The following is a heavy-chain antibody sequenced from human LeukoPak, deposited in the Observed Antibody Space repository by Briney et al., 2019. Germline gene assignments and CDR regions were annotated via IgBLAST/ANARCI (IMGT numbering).Heavy chain of an antibody. V-gene: IGHV3-23*01. J-gene: IGHJ1*01. CDR1: EFTFSSYA. D-gene: IGHD3-16*02. CDR3: AKDSYDYVWGSYPQIEYFQH. CDR2: ISGDAGST. Sequence: GGSLRLSCAASEFTFSSYAMSWVRQAPGKGLKWVSAISGDAGSTHYADSVKGRFTISREISKNTLYLQMNSLRAEDTATYFCAKDSYDYVWGSYPQIEYFQHWGQGTLVTVSS.